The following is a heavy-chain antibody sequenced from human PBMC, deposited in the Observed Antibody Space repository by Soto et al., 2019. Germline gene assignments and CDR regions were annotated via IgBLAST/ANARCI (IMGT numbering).Heavy chain of an antibody. CDR3: AKDRERDAWYEDY. V-gene: IGHV3-23*01. D-gene: IGHD6-13*01. Sequence: TGGSLSLSCVVSGFSFSSYAMTWVRQAPGKGLEWVSVISGSYGSTYYAHSVKGRFTISRDNSKNTLYLQMNSLRAEDTAVYYCAKDRERDAWYEDYWGQGTLVTVSS. CDR2: ISGSYGST. CDR1: GFSFSSYA. J-gene: IGHJ4*02.